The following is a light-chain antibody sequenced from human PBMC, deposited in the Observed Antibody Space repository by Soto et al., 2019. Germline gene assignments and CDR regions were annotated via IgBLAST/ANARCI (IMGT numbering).Light chain of an antibody. CDR2: EVT. Sequence: QSVLTQPASVSGSPGQSITISCTGTSSDVGGYNYVSWYQLHPGKAPKLILYEVTNRPSGVSDRFSGSESGNTASLTISGLQADDEAYYYCSSYTSSTAYAVGTGTKV. V-gene: IGLV2-14*01. CDR3: SSYTSSTAYA. J-gene: IGLJ1*01. CDR1: SSDVGGYNY.